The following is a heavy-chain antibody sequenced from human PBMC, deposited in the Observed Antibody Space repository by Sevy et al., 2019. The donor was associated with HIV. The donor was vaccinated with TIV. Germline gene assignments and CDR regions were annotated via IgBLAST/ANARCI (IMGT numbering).Heavy chain of an antibody. CDR3: ARKRSGGSFDAFDI. CDR1: GFTFSNFW. J-gene: IGHJ3*02. Sequence: GGCLRLSCAASGFTFSNFWMSWVRQAPGKGLEWVANIKQDGSEKYYVDSLKGRFPISRDNAKNSVYLQMNSLRAEDTAESYCARKRSGGSFDAFDIWGQGTMVTVSS. D-gene: IGHD2-15*01. CDR2: IKQDGSEK. V-gene: IGHV3-7*01.